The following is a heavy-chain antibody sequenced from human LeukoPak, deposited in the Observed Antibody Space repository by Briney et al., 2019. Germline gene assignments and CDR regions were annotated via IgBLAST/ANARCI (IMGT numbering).Heavy chain of an antibody. V-gene: IGHV4-59*01. Sequence: SETLSLTCTVSGRSINTYYWSWIRQPPGKGLEWIAYLYYTGNSNYNPSLKSRVTMSVDTSRNRLSLKLSSVTAADTAVYFCARQIRPGTFDVWGQGTVVTVSS. D-gene: IGHD6-13*01. CDR3: ARQIRPGTFDV. J-gene: IGHJ3*01. CDR2: LYYTGNS. CDR1: GRSINTYY.